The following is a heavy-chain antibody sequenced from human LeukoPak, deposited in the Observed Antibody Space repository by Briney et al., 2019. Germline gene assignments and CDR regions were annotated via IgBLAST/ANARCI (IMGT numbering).Heavy chain of an antibody. J-gene: IGHJ5*02. Sequence: ASVKVSCKASGYTFTSYGISWVRQAPGQGLEWMGWINTYNGNTNYAQKVQARVTMTTDTSTSTAYMELRSLRSDDTAVYYCARDFRPSTNGVSNWFDPWGQGTLVTASS. V-gene: IGHV1-18*01. D-gene: IGHD2-8*01. CDR2: INTYNGNT. CDR3: ARDFRPSTNGVSNWFDP. CDR1: GYTFTSYG.